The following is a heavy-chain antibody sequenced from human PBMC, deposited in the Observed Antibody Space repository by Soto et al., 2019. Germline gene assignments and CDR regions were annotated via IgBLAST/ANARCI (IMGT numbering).Heavy chain of an antibody. CDR2: ISHDGNIK. CDR1: GFTFSRFG. D-gene: IGHD3-22*01. CDR3: AKTIVTAAVRPIDY. J-gene: IGHJ4*02. V-gene: IGHV3-30*18. Sequence: QVQLVESGGGVVQPGTSLRLSCSVSGFTFSRFGMHWVRQAPGKGLEWVALISHDGNIKYYSDSVRGRFTISRDNSRTTLFLQMNSLGPEDTAIYFCAKTIVTAAVRPIDYWGLGTLVTVSS.